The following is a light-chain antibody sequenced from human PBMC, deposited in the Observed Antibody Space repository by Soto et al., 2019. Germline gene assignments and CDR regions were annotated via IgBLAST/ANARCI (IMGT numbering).Light chain of an antibody. CDR1: QGISSA. Sequence: IQVTQSPSSLSASEGDRVTITCRASQGISSALAWYQQKPGKAPKLLIYDASSLESGVPSRFSGSGSGTDFTLTISSLQPEDFATYYCQQFNNYITFGQGTRLEIK. J-gene: IGKJ5*01. V-gene: IGKV1D-13*01. CDR3: QQFNNYIT. CDR2: DAS.